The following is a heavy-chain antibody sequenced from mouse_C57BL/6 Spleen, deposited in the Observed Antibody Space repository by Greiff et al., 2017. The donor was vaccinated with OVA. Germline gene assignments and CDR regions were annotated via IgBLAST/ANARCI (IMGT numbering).Heavy chain of an antibody. CDR2: ISYDGSN. CDR3: ARDGYYGSSPFAY. D-gene: IGHD1-1*01. CDR1: GYSITSGYY. V-gene: IGHV3-6*01. J-gene: IGHJ3*01. Sequence: VQLQESGPGLVKPSQSLSLTCSVTGYSITSGYYWNWIRQFPGNKLEWMGYISYDGSNNYNPSLKNRISITRDTSKNQFFLKLNSVTTEDTATYYCARDGYYGSSPFAYWGQGTLVTVSA.